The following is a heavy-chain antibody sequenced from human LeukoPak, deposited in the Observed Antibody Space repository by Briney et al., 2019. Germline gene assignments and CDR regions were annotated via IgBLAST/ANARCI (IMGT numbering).Heavy chain of an antibody. D-gene: IGHD1-26*01. CDR1: GGSFSGYY. Sequence: SETLSLTCAVYGGSFSGYYWSWIRQPPGKGLEWIGEINHSGSTNYNPSLKSRVTISVDTSKNQFPLKLSSVTAADTAVYYCARRVELLEVLPHNWFDPWGQGTLVTVSS. V-gene: IGHV4-34*01. CDR3: ARRVELLEVLPHNWFDP. J-gene: IGHJ5*02. CDR2: INHSGST.